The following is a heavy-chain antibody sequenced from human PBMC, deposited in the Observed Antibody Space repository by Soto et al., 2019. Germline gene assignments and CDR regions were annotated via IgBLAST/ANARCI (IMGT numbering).Heavy chain of an antibody. D-gene: IGHD3-10*01. V-gene: IGHV3-7*01. J-gene: IGHJ4*02. Sequence: EVQLVESGGGLVQPGGSLRLSCAASGFTFSTYWMNWVRQAPGKGLEWVANIKQDGSTKDYVDSVKGRFTISRDNAEKALYLQMNRLSDEETAVYYCARAVGQFRVMDSWGQGNLVSVSS. CDR2: IKQDGSTK. CDR3: ARAVGQFRVMDS. CDR1: GFTFSTYW.